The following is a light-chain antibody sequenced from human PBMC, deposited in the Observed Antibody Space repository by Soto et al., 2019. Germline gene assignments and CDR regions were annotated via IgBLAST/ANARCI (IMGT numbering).Light chain of an antibody. J-gene: IGKJ5*01. CDR1: KNLHGF. V-gene: IGKV3-11*01. CDR3: QQHTRWPMT. Sequence: IVLTQYPATLSVSPAGIFTLAGRASKNLHGFLNGNQQRRGPAGRPLIYDGSKRAAGVSDRISGDGSGTDVTITISSQENEYGAVYYCQQHTRWPMTFGQVSRLEIK. CDR2: DGS.